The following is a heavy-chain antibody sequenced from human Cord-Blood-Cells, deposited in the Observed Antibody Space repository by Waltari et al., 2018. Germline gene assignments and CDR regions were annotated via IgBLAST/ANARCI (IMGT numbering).Heavy chain of an antibody. CDR3: ATDPSGSYSYYGMDV. V-gene: IGHV1-18*01. J-gene: IGHJ6*02. CDR2: LSAYNGKT. CDR1: GYTFTSYG. D-gene: IGHD1-26*01. Sequence: QIQLVQSGAEVKKPGDSVKVSCKASGYTFTSYGISWGRQAPGQGFEWMGWLSAYNGKTNYAQKLQGRGTMTTDTATSTAYVELRTLRSDDTAVYSCATDPSGSYSYYGMDVWGQGTTVTVSS.